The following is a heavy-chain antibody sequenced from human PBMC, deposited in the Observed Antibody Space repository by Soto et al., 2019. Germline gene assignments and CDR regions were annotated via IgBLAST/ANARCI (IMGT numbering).Heavy chain of an antibody. CDR3: ARDRRYGSGWYGFDP. CDR2: IYYSGST. J-gene: IGHJ5*02. D-gene: IGHD6-19*01. CDR1: GGSISSGGYY. V-gene: IGHV4-31*03. Sequence: QVQLQESGPGLVKPSQTLSLNCTVSGGSISSGGYYWSWIRQHPGKGLEWIGYIYYSGSTYYNPSLKSRVTISVDTSKNQFSLKLSSVTAADTVVYYCARDRRYGSGWYGFDPWGQGTLVTVSS.